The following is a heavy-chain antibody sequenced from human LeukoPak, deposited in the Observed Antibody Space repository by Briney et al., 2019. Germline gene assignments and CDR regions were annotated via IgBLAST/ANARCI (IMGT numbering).Heavy chain of an antibody. CDR3: ARGGAAADPANWFDP. CDR2: IIPIFGTA. V-gene: IGHV1-69*13. D-gene: IGHD6-13*01. Sequence: ASVKVSCKASGGTFSSYAISWVRQAPGQGLEWMGGIIPIFGTANYAQKFQGRVTITADESTSTAYMELSSPRSEDTAVYYCARGGAAADPANWFDPWGQGTLVTVSS. CDR1: GGTFSSYA. J-gene: IGHJ5*02.